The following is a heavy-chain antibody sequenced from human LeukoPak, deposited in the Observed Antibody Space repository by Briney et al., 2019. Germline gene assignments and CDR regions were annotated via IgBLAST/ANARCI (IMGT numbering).Heavy chain of an antibody. CDR2: ISGSGGST. J-gene: IGHJ4*02. D-gene: IGHD1-26*01. CDR1: GFTFSSYS. V-gene: IGHV3-23*01. CDR3: AKKMPRSYSFDY. Sequence: PGGSLRLSCAASGFTFSSYSMNWVRQAPGKGLEWVSAISGSGGSTYYADSVKGRFTISRDNSKNTLYLQMNSLRAEDTAVYYWAKKMPRSYSFDYWGQGTLVTVSS.